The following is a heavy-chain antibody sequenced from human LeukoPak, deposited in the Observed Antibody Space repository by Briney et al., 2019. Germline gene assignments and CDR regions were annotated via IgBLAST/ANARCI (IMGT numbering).Heavy chain of an antibody. CDR3: ARHIMSIAARRYYYGMDV. CDR2: ISYSGST. D-gene: IGHD6-6*01. J-gene: IGHJ6*02. CDR1: GGSISSSNYY. Sequence: PSETLSLTCTVSGGSISSSNYYWGWIRQPPGTGLEWIGSISYSGSTYYNPSLKSRVTISVDTSKNQFSLKLSSVTAADTAVYYCARHIMSIAARRYYYGMDVWGQGTTVTVSS. V-gene: IGHV4-39*01.